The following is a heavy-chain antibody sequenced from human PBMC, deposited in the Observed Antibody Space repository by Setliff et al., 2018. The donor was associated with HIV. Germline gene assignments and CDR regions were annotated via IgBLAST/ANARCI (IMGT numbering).Heavy chain of an antibody. V-gene: IGHV1-2*02. CDR1: GFTFTGYY. CDR3: ASPYENNSGPDY. D-gene: IGHD7-27*01. CDR2: INPNNGDT. J-gene: IGHJ4*02. Sequence: ASVKVSCRPSGFTFTGYYLHWVRQAPGQGLEWMGWINPNNGDTNYEQRFQGRVTMTRDTSITTVYMVLNRLTPGDTAVYYCASPYENNSGPDYWGQGTPVTVSS.